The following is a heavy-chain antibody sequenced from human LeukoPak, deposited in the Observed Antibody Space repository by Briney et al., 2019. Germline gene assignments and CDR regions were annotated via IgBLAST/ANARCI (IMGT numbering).Heavy chain of an antibody. D-gene: IGHD1-26*01. CDR1: GLTVSSNY. V-gene: IGHV3-53*01. Sequence: PGGSLRLSCAASGLTVSSNYMSWVRQAPGKGLEWVSVIYSGGSTYYADSVKGRFTISRDNSKNTLYLQMNSLSAEDTAVYYCATPPIVGATRPEYFQHWGQGTLVTVSS. J-gene: IGHJ1*01. CDR2: IYSGGST. CDR3: ATPPIVGATRPEYFQH.